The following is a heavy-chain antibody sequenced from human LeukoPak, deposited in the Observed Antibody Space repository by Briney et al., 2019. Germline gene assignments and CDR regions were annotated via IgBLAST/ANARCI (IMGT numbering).Heavy chain of an antibody. CDR2: ISSDERTT. D-gene: IGHD5-18*01. J-gene: IGHJ4*02. Sequence: PGGSLRLSCVASGFTFSNYGMHWARQAPGKGLEWVAVISSDERTTYYADSVKGRFTISRDSATNTLYLQMNSLRAEDTAIYYCVRDGEYSHGIDFDYWGQGTLVTVSP. CDR3: VRDGEYSHGIDFDY. V-gene: IGHV3-30*03. CDR1: GFTFSNYG.